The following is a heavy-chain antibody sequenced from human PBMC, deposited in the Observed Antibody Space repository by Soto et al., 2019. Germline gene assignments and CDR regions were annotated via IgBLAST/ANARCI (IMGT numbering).Heavy chain of an antibody. Sequence: QVQLVESGGVVVQPGRSLRLSCAASGFTFSSYAMHWVRQAPGKGLEWVAVISYDGSNKYYADSVKGRFTISRDNSKNTLYLQMNRLRAEDTAVYYCASPRLSSDGTTPIDYWGQGTLVTVSS. CDR2: ISYDGSNK. CDR1: GFTFSSYA. V-gene: IGHV3-30-3*01. J-gene: IGHJ4*02. CDR3: ASPRLSSDGTTPIDY. D-gene: IGHD1-1*01.